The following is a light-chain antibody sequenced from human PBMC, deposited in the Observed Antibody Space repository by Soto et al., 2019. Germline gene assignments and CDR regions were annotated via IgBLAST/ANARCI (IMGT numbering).Light chain of an antibody. CDR2: SNN. CDR1: SSNIGSNT. Sequence: QSVLTQPPSASGTPGQRVTISCSGSSSNIGSNTVNWYQQLPGTAPKLVMYSNNQRPSGVPDRFSGSKSGTSASLAISGLQSEDEADYYCAAWDDSLNGYVVFGGGTKLTV. V-gene: IGLV1-44*01. J-gene: IGLJ2*01. CDR3: AAWDDSLNGYVV.